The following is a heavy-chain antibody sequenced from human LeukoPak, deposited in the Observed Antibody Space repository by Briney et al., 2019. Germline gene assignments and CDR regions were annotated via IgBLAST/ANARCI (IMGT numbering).Heavy chain of an antibody. J-gene: IGHJ3*02. CDR3: AKDKSASGEWLVHDAFDI. Sequence: GGSLRLSCAASGFTFSSYAMSWVRQAPGKGLEWVSAISGSGGSTYYADSVKGRFTISRDNAKNSLYLQMNSLRAEDTALYYCAKDKSASGEWLVHDAFDIWGQGTMVTVSS. D-gene: IGHD6-19*01. CDR2: ISGSGGST. V-gene: IGHV3-23*01. CDR1: GFTFSSYA.